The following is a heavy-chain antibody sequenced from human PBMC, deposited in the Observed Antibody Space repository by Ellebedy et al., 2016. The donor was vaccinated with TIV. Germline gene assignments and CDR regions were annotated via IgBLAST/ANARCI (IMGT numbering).Heavy chain of an antibody. CDR1: GFTFRTYG. CDR3: AKDGTSGDYGDYFDS. D-gene: IGHD4-17*01. V-gene: IGHV3-30*18. CDR2: ISHDGSNQ. Sequence: GESLKISXAASGFTFRTYGMHWVRQAPGKGLEWVAVISHDGSNQYYAASVRGRYTISRDNSKNTVYLQMNRLRAEDTAVYYCAKDGTSGDYGDYFDSWGQGALVTVSS. J-gene: IGHJ4*02.